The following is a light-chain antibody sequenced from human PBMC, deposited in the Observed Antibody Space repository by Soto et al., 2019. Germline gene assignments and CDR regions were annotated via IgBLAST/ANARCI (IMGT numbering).Light chain of an antibody. CDR3: QQYNNWPRT. J-gene: IGKJ1*01. V-gene: IGKV3-15*01. CDR2: GTS. Sequence: ELVMTQSPATLSGSPGERATLSCRASQSVSNNLAWYQQTPGQAPRLLIYGTSTRATGIPARFSGSGSGTEFTLTISSLQSEDFAVYYCQQYNNWPRTFGQGTKVEIK. CDR1: QSVSNN.